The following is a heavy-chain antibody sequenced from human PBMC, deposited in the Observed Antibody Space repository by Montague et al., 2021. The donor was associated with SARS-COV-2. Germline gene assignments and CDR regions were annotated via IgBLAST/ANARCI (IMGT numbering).Heavy chain of an antibody. Sequence: CAISGDSVAGNRRRSEENTPEPQSQFHFVCRPLYKKKKNSDYAPAVRGRLTVNPDASKNEFSLELNYVTPEDTAVYYCVRYSGWSYFDFWGQGTLVTVSS. V-gene: IGHV6-1*01. CDR3: VRYSGWSYFDF. CDR1: GDSVAGNRRR. J-gene: IGHJ4*02. D-gene: IGHD6-19*01. CDR2: PLYKKKKNS.